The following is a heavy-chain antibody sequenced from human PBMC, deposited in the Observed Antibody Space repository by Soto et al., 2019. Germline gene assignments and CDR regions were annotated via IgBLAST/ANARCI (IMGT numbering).Heavy chain of an antibody. CDR1: GFTFSSYA. CDR2: ISGSGGST. V-gene: IGHV3-23*01. J-gene: IGHJ4*02. Sequence: EVQLLESGGGLVQPGGSLRLTCAASGFTFSSYAMSWVRQAPGKGLEWVSAISGSGGSTYYADSVKGRFTISRDNSKNTLYLQMNSLRAEDTAVYYCAKSAVVEVVAATPLDYWGQGTLVTVSS. CDR3: AKSAVVEVVAATPLDY. D-gene: IGHD2-15*01.